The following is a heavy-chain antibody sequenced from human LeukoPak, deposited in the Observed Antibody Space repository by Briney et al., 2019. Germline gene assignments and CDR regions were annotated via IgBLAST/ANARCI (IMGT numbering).Heavy chain of an antibody. CDR3: ARDIGPPLYSSGRYEDAFDI. Sequence: GGSLRLSCAASGFTFSSYAMSWVRQAPGKGLEWVSAISGSGGSTYYADSVKGRFTISRDNSKNTLYLQMNSLRAEDTAVYYCARDIGPPLYSSGRYEDAFDIWGQGTMVTVSS. V-gene: IGHV3-23*01. CDR1: GFTFSSYA. J-gene: IGHJ3*02. D-gene: IGHD6-19*01. CDR2: ISGSGGST.